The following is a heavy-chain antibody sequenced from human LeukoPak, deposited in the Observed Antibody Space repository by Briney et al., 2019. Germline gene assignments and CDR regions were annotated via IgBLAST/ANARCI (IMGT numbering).Heavy chain of an antibody. V-gene: IGHV4-34*01. Sequence: SETLSLTCAVYGGSFSSYYWTWIRQPPGKGLEWIGEINHSGSTNYNPSLKSRVTISVDTSKNQFSLKLSSVTAADTAVYYCARDTAMAHFDYWGQGTLVTVSS. D-gene: IGHD5-18*01. CDR3: ARDTAMAHFDY. CDR1: GGSFSSYY. J-gene: IGHJ4*02. CDR2: INHSGST.